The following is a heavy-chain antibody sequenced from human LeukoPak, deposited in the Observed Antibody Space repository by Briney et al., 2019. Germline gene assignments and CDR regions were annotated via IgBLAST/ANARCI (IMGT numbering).Heavy chain of an antibody. CDR1: GFTFSSSA. CDR2: ISSKANSYVK. D-gene: IGHD6-19*01. J-gene: IGHJ4*02. Sequence: GGSLKLSCAASGFTFSSSAMHCVRQAPGKGLDWVGRISSKANSYVKAYAASVKGRFTISRDDSKNTAYLQMNSLKTEDTAVYYCTGSSGWSYWGQRTLVPVSS. V-gene: IGHV3-73*01. CDR3: TGSSGWSY.